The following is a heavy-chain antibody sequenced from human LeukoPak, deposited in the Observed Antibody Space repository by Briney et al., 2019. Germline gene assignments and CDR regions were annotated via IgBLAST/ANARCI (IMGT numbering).Heavy chain of an antibody. CDR3: AREYSSSSGRRAFDI. CDR1: GGSISGYY. D-gene: IGHD6-6*01. V-gene: IGHV4-59*08. CDR2: IYYSGST. Sequence: SETLSLTCTVSGGSISGYYWSWIRQPPGKGLEWTGYIYYSGSTNYTPSLKSRLTISIDTSENQFSLKLSSVTAADTAVYYCAREYSSSSGRRAFDIWGQGTMVTVSS. J-gene: IGHJ3*02.